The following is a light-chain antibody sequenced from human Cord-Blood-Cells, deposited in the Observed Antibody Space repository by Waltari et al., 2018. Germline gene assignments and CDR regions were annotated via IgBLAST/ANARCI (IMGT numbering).Light chain of an antibody. CDR2: DVS. CDR3: CSYAGSYTWV. V-gene: IGLV2-11*01. CDR1: SSDVGGYNY. J-gene: IGLJ3*02. Sequence: QSALTQPRSVSGSPGQSVTISCTGTSSDVGGYNYVSWYQQHPGKAPKLMIYDVSKRPSGVHDRFSGSKSGNAASRNISGLQGEEEADYYCCSYAGSYTWVFGGGTKLTVL.